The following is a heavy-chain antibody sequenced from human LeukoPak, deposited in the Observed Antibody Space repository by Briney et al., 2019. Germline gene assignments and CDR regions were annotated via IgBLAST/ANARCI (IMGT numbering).Heavy chain of an antibody. V-gene: IGHV3-15*01. J-gene: IGHJ4*02. CDR2: IKSKTDGGTT. CDR3: TTRAYYFDY. CDR1: GFTFSNAW. Sequence: GGSLRLSCAASGFTFSNAWMSWVRQAPGKGLEWVSRIKSKTDGGTTDYAAPVKGRFTISRDDSKNTLYLQMNSLKTEDTAVYYCTTRAYYFDYWGQGTLVTVSS.